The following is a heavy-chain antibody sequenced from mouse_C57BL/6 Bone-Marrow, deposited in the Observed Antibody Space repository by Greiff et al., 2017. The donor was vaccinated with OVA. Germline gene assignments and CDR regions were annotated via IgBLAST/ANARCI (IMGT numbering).Heavy chain of an antibody. CDR1: GYTFSGYW. D-gene: IGHD1-1*01. CDR2: IFPGSGST. V-gene: IGHV1-9*01. Sequence: QVQLQQSGAELVKPGASVKLSCKASGYTFSGYWMEWVKQRPGKGLEWIGQIFPGSGSTNYNEKFKGQATFTAANSSNTAYLQLSSLTTEDAAIDYCARGYGRGRGFDYWGQGTTLTVSS. CDR3: ARGYGRGRGFDY. J-gene: IGHJ2*01.